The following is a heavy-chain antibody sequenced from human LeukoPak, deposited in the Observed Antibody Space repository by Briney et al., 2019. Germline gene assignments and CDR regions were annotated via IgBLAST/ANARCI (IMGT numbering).Heavy chain of an antibody. CDR3: ATQSSGWSNPFDY. CDR2: ISGSGGST. J-gene: IGHJ4*02. D-gene: IGHD6-19*01. CDR1: GFTFSSYA. V-gene: IGHV3-23*01. Sequence: PGGSLRLSCAASGFTFSSYAMSWVRQAPGKGLEWVSAISGSGGSTYYADSVKGRFTISRDNSKNTLYLQMNSLRAEDTAVYYCATQSSGWSNPFDYWGQGTLVTVSS.